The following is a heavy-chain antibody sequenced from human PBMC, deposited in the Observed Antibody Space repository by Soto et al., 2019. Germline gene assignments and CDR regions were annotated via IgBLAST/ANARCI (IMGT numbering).Heavy chain of an antibody. CDR3: ARMATFGSLNWFDP. CDR1: GYSFTNND. Sequence: ASVKVSCKASGYSFTNNDVSWVRQATGQGLEWMGWMNPGSGDTGYAQKFQGRVTMTRDISIATAYMELSSLRSDDTAIYYCARMATFGSLNWFDPWGQGTQVTVSS. D-gene: IGHD3-16*01. J-gene: IGHJ5*02. V-gene: IGHV1-8*01. CDR2: MNPGSGDT.